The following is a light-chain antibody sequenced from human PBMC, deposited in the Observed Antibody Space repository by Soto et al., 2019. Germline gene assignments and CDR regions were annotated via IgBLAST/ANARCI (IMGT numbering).Light chain of an antibody. J-gene: IGKJ1*01. Sequence: EIVMTQSPATLSVSPGERATLSCRASQSVSSNLAWYQQKPGQAPRLLIYGASTRATGIPARFSGSGSGTAFTLTITSLQSEDCAVYYYQQYNNRPPWTFGQGTKVEIK. CDR3: QQYNNRPPWT. V-gene: IGKV3-15*01. CDR1: QSVSSN. CDR2: GAS.